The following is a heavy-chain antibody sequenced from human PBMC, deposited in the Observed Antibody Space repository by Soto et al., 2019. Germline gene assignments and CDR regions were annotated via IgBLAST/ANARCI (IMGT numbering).Heavy chain of an antibody. CDR2: ISSSSSYT. CDR3: ARGRGFKTYYYDSSGYPEDAFDI. J-gene: IGHJ3*02. CDR1: GFTFSDYY. Sequence: GGSLRLSCAASGFTFSDYYMSWIRQAPGKGLEWVSYISSSSSYTNYADSVKGRFTISRDNAKNSLYLQMNSLRAADTAVYYCARGRGFKTYYYDSSGYPEDAFDIWGQGTMVTVSS. D-gene: IGHD3-22*01. V-gene: IGHV3-11*06.